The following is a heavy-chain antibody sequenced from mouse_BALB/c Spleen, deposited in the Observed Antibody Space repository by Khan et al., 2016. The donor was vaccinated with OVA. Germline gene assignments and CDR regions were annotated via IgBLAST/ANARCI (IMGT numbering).Heavy chain of an antibody. CDR2: ISDGGGST. D-gene: IGHD1-1*02. CDR3: ARAGYGGFGY. Sequence: EVELVESGGGLVKPGGSLKLSCAASGFSFSDYYMYWIRQNPETRLEWVATISDGGGSTDYPDSAKGRFTISRDNAKSNLYLQMSSLKSEDTAIYYCARAGYGGFGYWGQGTLVTVSA. V-gene: IGHV5-4*02. J-gene: IGHJ3*01. CDR1: GFSFSDYY.